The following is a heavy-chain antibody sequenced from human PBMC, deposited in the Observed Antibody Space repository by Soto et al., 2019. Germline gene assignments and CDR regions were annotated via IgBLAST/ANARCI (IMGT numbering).Heavy chain of an antibody. CDR2: ISYDGSNK. CDR3: AKHIGSSWPNFDY. CDR1: GFTFSSYG. J-gene: IGHJ4*02. V-gene: IGHV3-30*18. D-gene: IGHD6-13*01. Sequence: PGGSLRLSCAASGFTFSSYGMHWVRQAPGKGLEWVAVISYDGSNKYYADSVKGRFTISRDNSKNTLYLQMNSLRAEDTAVYYCAKHIGSSWPNFDYWGQGTLVTVSS.